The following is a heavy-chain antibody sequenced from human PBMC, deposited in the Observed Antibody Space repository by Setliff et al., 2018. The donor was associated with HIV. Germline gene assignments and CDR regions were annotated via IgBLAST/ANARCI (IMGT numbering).Heavy chain of an antibody. CDR3: ATRLLGYSGLNY. Sequence: PGESLKISCKGSGYTFPHSWIGWVRQMPGKGLEWMGIIYLSDSDTRYSPSFQGQVTISADKSISTAYLQWSSLKASDTAIYYCATRLLGYSGLNYWGQGTSVTVSS. CDR1: GYTFPHSW. CDR2: IYLSDSDT. D-gene: IGHD5-12*01. V-gene: IGHV5-51*01. J-gene: IGHJ4*02.